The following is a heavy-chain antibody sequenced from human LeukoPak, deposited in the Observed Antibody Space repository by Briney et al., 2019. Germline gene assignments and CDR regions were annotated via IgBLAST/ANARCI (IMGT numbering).Heavy chain of an antibody. J-gene: IGHJ6*03. D-gene: IGHD3/OR15-3a*01. Sequence: ASVKVSCKASGYTFTTYDINWVRQATGHGLEWMRWMNPNSGNTGYAQKFQGRVTMTKNTSITTAYMELSSLRSEDTAVYYCARALSWTSESYYYMDVWGKGTTVTVSS. CDR2: MNPNSGNT. CDR3: ARALSWTSESYYYMDV. CDR1: GYTFTTYD. V-gene: IGHV1-8*01.